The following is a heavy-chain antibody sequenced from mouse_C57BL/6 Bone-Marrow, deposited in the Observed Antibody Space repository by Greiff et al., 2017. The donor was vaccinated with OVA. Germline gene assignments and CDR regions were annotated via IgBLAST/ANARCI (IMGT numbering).Heavy chain of an antibody. J-gene: IGHJ4*01. D-gene: IGHD3-2*02. CDR3: ARRSGFYAMDY. CDR1: GYTFTSYW. Sequence: QVQLQQPGAELVMPGASVKLSCKASGYTFTSYWMHWVKQRPRQGLEWIGEIDPSDSYTNYNQKFKGKSTLTVDKSSSTAYMQPSSLTSEDSAVYYCARRSGFYAMDYWGQGTSVTVSS. CDR2: IDPSDSYT. V-gene: IGHV1-69*01.